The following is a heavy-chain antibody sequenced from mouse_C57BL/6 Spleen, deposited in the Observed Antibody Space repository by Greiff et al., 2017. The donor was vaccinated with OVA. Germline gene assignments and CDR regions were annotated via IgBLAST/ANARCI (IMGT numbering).Heavy chain of an antibody. D-gene: IGHD1-1*01. J-gene: IGHJ3*01. CDR1: GYSFTGYY. CDR2: INPSTGGT. CDR3: ARDYEVPFAY. V-gene: IGHV1-42*01. Sequence: EVKLQESGPELVKPGASVKISCKASGYSFTGYYMNWVKQSPEKSLEWIGEINPSTGGTTYNQKFKAKATLTVDKSSSTAYMQLKNLTSEDSAVYYCARDYEVPFAYWGQGTLVTVSA.